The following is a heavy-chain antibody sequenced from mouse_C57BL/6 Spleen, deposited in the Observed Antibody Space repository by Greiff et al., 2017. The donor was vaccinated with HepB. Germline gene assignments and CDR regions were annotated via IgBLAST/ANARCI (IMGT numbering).Heavy chain of an antibody. CDR1: GYSFTGYY. V-gene: IGHV1-42*01. Sequence: EVKLVESGPELVKPGASVKISCKASGYSFTGYYMNWVKQSPEKSLEWIGEINPSTGGTTYNQKFKAKATLTVDKSSSTAYMQLKSLTSEDSAVYYCARSSITTVVATGMDYWGQGTSVTVSS. D-gene: IGHD1-1*01. CDR3: ARSSITTVVATGMDY. CDR2: INPSTGGT. J-gene: IGHJ4*01.